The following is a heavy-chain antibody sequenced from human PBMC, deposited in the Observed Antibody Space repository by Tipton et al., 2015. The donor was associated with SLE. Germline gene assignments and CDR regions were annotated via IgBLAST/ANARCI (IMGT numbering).Heavy chain of an antibody. CDR2: IYSGGST. Sequence: TLSLTCTVSGGSISSYYWNWIRQPAGRGLEWIGRIYSGGSTNYNPSLKSRVTISVDTSRNQIYLKLSSVTAADTAVYYCARDFGYSSAWVAEFDYWGQGTLVTVSS. V-gene: IGHV4-4*07. D-gene: IGHD6-19*01. J-gene: IGHJ4*02. CDR3: ARDFGYSSAWVAEFDY. CDR1: GGSISSYY.